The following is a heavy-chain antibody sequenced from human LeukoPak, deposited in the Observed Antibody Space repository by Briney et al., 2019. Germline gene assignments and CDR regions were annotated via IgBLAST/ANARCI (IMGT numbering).Heavy chain of an antibody. D-gene: IGHD3-3*01. CDR2: LSGNGGST. CDR3: AKGVAYFWSGSDPFDY. CDR1: GFTFNNYA. Sequence: PGGSLRLSCAASGFTFNNYAMSWVRQTPGKGLEWVSGLSGNGGSTYYADSVRGRFTISRDNSKNTLSLQMNSLRAEDTAVYYCAKGVAYFWSGSDPFDYWSQGTLVTVSS. V-gene: IGHV3-23*01. J-gene: IGHJ4*02.